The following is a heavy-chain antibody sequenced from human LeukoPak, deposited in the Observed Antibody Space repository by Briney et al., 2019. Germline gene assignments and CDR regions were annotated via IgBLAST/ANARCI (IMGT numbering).Heavy chain of an antibody. D-gene: IGHD3-10*01. CDR2: IIPIFGTA. CDR1: GGTFSSYA. CDR3: ASPLYYYGSGSPDYYYGMDV. V-gene: IGHV1-69*06. J-gene: IGHJ6*04. Sequence: SVKVSCKASGGTFSSYAISWVRQAPGQGLEWMGGIIPIFGTANYAQKFQGRVTITADKSTSTAYMELSSLRSEDTAVYYCASPLYYYGSGSPDYYYGMDVWGKGTTVTVSS.